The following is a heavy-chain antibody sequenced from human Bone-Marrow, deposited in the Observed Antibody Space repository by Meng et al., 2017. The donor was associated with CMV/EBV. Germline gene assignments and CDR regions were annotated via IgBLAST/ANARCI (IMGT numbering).Heavy chain of an antibody. CDR3: AREGRDREFDY. D-gene: IGHD3-22*01. Sequence: ASVKVSCKTSGYSFTGYYMQWVRQAPGQGLEWMGWIKPSSGETSSAQKFQGRLTMTRITSISTVYMELTSLRSDDAAVYYCAREGRDREFDYWGHGTLVTVSS. CDR1: GYSFTGYY. V-gene: IGHV1-2*02. CDR2: IKPSSGET. J-gene: IGHJ4*01.